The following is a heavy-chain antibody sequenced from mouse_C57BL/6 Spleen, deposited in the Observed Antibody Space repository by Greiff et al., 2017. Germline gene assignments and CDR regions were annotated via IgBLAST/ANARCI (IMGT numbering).Heavy chain of an antibody. CDR3: ARGDYYSNYAMDY. V-gene: IGHV1-55*01. D-gene: IGHD2-5*01. CDR2: IYPGSGST. Sequence: QVQLQQPGAELVKPGASVKMSCKASGYTFTSYWITWVKQRPGQGLEWIGDIYPGSGSTNYNEKFKSKDTLTVDTSSSTAYMQLSSLTSEDSAVYYCARGDYYSNYAMDYWGQGTSVTVSS. CDR1: GYTFTSYW. J-gene: IGHJ4*01.